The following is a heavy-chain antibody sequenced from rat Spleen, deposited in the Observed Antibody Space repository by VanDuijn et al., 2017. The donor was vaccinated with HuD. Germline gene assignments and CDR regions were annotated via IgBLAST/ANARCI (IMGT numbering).Heavy chain of an antibody. J-gene: IGHJ2*01. CDR2: IWSGGNT. V-gene: IGHV2-32*01. CDR1: GFSLTSYH. Sequence: QVQLKESGPGLMQPSQTLSLTCIVSGFSLTSYHVHWVRQSPGKGLEWMAVIWSGGNTDYNSALKSRLSISRDTSKSQVFLKMNSLQTEDTAIYFGARLITDTHYFDYWGQGVMVTVSS. D-gene: IGHD3-6*01. CDR3: ARLITDTHYFDY.